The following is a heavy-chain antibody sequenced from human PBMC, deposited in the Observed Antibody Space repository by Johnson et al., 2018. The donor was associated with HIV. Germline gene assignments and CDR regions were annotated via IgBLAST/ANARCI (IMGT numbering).Heavy chain of an antibody. CDR1: GFTLSNYG. CDR2: IWHDGSNK. V-gene: IGHV3-33*06. J-gene: IGHJ3*02. Sequence: QVQLVESGGGVVQPGRSLRLSCAASGFTLSNYGMHWVRQAPGKGLEWVAVIWHDGSNKYYADSVKRRFTISRDNSKNTLYLQMNSLRAEDTSGYYCAQENCELGLGAVDIWVQGTMVTVSS. CDR3: AQENCELGLGAVDI. D-gene: IGHD2-21*01.